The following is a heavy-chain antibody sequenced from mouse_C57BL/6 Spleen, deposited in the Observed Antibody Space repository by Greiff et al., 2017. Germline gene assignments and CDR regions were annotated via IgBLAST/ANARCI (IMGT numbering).Heavy chain of an antibody. J-gene: IGHJ4*01. V-gene: IGHV14-4*01. Sequence: VQLKQSGAELVRPGASVKLSCTASGFNIKDDYMHWVKQRPEQGLEWIGWIDPENGDTEYASKFQGKATITADTSSNTAYLQLSSLTSEDTAVYYCTLFITTVVATDAMDYWGQGTSVTVSS. CDR1: GFNIKDDY. CDR2: IDPENGDT. CDR3: TLFITTVVATDAMDY. D-gene: IGHD1-1*01.